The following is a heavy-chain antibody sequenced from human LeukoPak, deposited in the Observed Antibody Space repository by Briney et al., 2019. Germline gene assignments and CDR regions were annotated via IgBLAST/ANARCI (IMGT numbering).Heavy chain of an antibody. CDR1: GFVFSSYS. D-gene: IGHD6-19*01. J-gene: IGHJ4*02. Sequence: GGSLRLSCAASGFVFSSYSMNWVRQAPGKGLEWVSSISSSSNYMYYADSVKGRFTISRDNAKNSLYLQMNSLRAEDTAVYYCARDTAVAGTGAPGYWGQGTLVTVSS. CDR2: ISSSSNYM. V-gene: IGHV3-21*01. CDR3: ARDTAVAGTGAPGY.